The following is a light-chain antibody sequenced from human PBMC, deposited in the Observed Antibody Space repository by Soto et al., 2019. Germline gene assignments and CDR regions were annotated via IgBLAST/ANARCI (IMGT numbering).Light chain of an antibody. CDR2: EVS. J-gene: IGLJ2*01. Sequence: QSALTQPASVSGSPGQSITISCTVTSSDVGSYNLVSWYQHHPCKVPKLMIYEVSKRPSGLYNRFSGSKSGNTASLTISGLQAEDEADYCSCSYGGSGTWVFGGGTKLTVL. V-gene: IGLV2-23*02. CDR3: CSYGGSGTWV. CDR1: SSDVGSYNL.